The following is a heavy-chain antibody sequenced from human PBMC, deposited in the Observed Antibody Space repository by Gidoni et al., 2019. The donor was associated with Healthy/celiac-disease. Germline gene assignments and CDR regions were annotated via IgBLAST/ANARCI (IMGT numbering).Heavy chain of an antibody. D-gene: IGHD1-26*01. V-gene: IGHV3-30-3*01. CDR3: ASFPTRVGATSN. CDR2: ISYDGSNK. J-gene: IGHJ4*02. Sequence: QVQLVESGGGVVQPGRSLRLYCAASGFTFSSYAMHWVRQAPGKGLEWVAVISYDGSNKFYADSVKGRFTISRDNSKNTLYLQMNSLRAEDTAVYYCASFPTRVGATSNWGQGTLVTVSS. CDR1: GFTFSSYA.